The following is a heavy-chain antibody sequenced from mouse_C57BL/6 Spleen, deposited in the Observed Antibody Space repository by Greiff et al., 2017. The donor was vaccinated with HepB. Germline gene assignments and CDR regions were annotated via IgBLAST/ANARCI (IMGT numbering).Heavy chain of an antibody. CDR2: IRNKANGYTT. J-gene: IGHJ1*03. D-gene: IGHD2-2*01. CDR3: ARSPYGYDWYFDV. Sequence: EVQVVESGGGLVQPGGSLSLSCAASGFTFTDYYMSWVRQPPGKALEWLGFIRNKANGYTTEYSASVKGRFTISRDNSQSILYLQMNALRAEDSATYYCARSPYGYDWYFDVWGTGTTVTVSS. CDR1: GFTFTDYY. V-gene: IGHV7-3*01.